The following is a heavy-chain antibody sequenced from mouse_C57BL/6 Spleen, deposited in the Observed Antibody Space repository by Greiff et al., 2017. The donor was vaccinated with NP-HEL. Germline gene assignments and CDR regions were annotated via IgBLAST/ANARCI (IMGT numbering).Heavy chain of an antibody. J-gene: IGHJ4*01. CDR1: GFTFSDYG. Sequence: EVMLVESGGGLVKPGGSLKLSCAASGFTFSDYGMHWVRQAPEKGLEWVAYISSGSSTIYYADTVKGRFTISRDNATNTLFLQMTSLRSEDTAMYYCARGGSLYGDYWGQGTSVTVSS. D-gene: IGHD6-2*01. CDR3: ARGGSLYGDY. V-gene: IGHV5-17*01. CDR2: ISSGSSTI.